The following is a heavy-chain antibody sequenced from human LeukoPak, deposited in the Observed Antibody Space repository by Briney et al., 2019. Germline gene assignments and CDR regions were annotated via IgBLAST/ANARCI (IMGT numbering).Heavy chain of an antibody. D-gene: IGHD5-12*01. V-gene: IGHV3-21*01. Sequence: GGSLRLSCAASGFTFSSYSMNWVRQAPGKGLEWVSSISSSSSYIYYADSVKGRFTISRDNAKNPLYLQMNSLRAEDTAVYYCVKPRGSSGYDDYFDYWGQGTLVTVSS. CDR2: ISSSSSYI. J-gene: IGHJ4*02. CDR1: GFTFSSYS. CDR3: VKPRGSSGYDDYFDY.